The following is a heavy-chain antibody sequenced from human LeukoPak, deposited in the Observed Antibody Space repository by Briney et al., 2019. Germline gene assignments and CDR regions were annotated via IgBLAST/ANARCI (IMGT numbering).Heavy chain of an antibody. V-gene: IGHV3-11*01. D-gene: IGHD3-3*01. J-gene: IGHJ3*02. CDR1: GFTFSDYY. Sequence: PGGSLRLSCAASGFTFSDYYMSWIRQAPGKGLEWVSYISSSGSTIYYADSVKGRFTISRDNSKNTLYLQMNSLRAEDTAVYYCAKGDFPTPAPLSYNFWSGPPPHLDAFDIWGQGTMVTVSS. CDR3: AKGDFPTPAPLSYNFWSGPPPHLDAFDI. CDR2: ISSSGSTI.